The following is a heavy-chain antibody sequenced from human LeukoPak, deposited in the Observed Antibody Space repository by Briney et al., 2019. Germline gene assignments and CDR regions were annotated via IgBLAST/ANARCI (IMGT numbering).Heavy chain of an antibody. Sequence: SETLSLTCTVSGASVSSASYWTWIRQPPGKGVEWIAHIYNGVNTNYNPSLKSRVTISVDTSKNQFSLKLISVTAADTAVYYCARSAYFGSAFDYWGQGNLVTVSS. D-gene: IGHD3-10*01. V-gene: IGHV4-61*01. CDR1: GASVSSASY. J-gene: IGHJ4*02. CDR3: ARSAYFGSAFDY. CDR2: IYNGVNT.